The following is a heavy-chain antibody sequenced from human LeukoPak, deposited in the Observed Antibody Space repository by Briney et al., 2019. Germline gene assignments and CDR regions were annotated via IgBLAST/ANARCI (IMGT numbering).Heavy chain of an antibody. J-gene: IGHJ4*02. CDR2: INHSGST. V-gene: IGHV4-34*01. Sequence: SETLSLTCAVYGGSFSGYYWSWIRQPPGKGLEWIGEINHSGSTNCNPSLKSRVTISVDTSKNQFSLKLSSVTAADTAVYYCARRGYGDYEGCWGQGTLVTVSS. CDR1: GGSFSGYY. CDR3: ARRGYGDYEGC. D-gene: IGHD4-17*01.